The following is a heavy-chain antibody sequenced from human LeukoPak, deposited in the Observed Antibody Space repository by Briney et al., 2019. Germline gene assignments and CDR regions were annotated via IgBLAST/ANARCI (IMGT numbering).Heavy chain of an antibody. J-gene: IGHJ4*02. CDR3: AREKNGNEPFDY. Sequence: SETLSLTCTVSGASISSYYWSWIRQPPGKGLEWIGYLYNTRNTYYNPSLKSRVTISVDTSKNQSSLKVSSVTAADTAVYYCAREKNGNEPFDYWGQGTLVTVSS. D-gene: IGHD4-23*01. CDR2: LYNTRNT. CDR1: GASISSYY. V-gene: IGHV4-59*01.